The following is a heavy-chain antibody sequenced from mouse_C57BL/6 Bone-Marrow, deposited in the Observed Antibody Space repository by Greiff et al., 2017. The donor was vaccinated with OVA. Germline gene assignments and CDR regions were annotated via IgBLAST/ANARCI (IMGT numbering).Heavy chain of an antibody. CDR3: ARDGNYVRGYFDV. CDR1: GFNITDYY. V-gene: IGHV14-2*01. Sequence: VQLKESGAELVKPGASVKLSCTASGFNITDYYMHWVKQRTEQGLEWIGRIDPEDGETKYAPKFQGKATITADTSSNTAYLQLSSLTSEDTAVYYCARDGNYVRGYFDVWGTGTTVTVSS. J-gene: IGHJ1*03. CDR2: IDPEDGET. D-gene: IGHD2-1*01.